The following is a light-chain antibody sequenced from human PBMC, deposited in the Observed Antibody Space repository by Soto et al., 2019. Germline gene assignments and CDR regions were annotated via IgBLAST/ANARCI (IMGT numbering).Light chain of an antibody. V-gene: IGKV3-20*01. J-gene: IGKJ1*01. CDR1: QSVSSN. CDR3: QQYGSSPRT. Sequence: ENVLTQSPATLSFSPGERATLSCRASQSVSSNFAWYRQKPGQAPGLLIYDASKRATRIPARFSGSGSGTDFTHTISSLQPEDFGVYYCQQYGSSPRTFGQGTTVDIK. CDR2: DAS.